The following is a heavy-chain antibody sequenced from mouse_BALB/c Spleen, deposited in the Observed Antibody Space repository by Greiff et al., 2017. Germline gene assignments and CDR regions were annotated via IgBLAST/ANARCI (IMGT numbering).Heavy chain of an antibody. CDR1: GYSITSDYA. CDR3: ARYYYYAGYCDY. Sequence: EVKVEESGPGLVKPSQSLSLTCTVTGYSITSDYAWNWIRQFPGNQLEWMGYISYSGSTSYNPSLKSRISITRDTSKNQFFLQLNSVTTEDTATYYCARYYYYAGYCDYWGQGTTLTVSS. CDR2: ISYSGST. J-gene: IGHJ2*01. D-gene: IGHD1-1*01. V-gene: IGHV3-2*02.